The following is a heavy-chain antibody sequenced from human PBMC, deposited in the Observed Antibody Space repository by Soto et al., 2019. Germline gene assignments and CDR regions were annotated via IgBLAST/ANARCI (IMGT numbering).Heavy chain of an antibody. J-gene: IGHJ5*02. V-gene: IGHV3-30-3*01. CDR1: GFTFSSYA. CDR3: ARAAAATSLLNWFDP. Sequence: GGSLRLSCAASGFTFSSYAMHWVRQAPGKGLEWVAVISYDGSNKYYADSVKGRFTISRDNSKNTLYLQMNSLRAEDTAVYYCARAAAATSLLNWFDPWGQGTLVTVSS. CDR2: ISYDGSNK. D-gene: IGHD6-13*01.